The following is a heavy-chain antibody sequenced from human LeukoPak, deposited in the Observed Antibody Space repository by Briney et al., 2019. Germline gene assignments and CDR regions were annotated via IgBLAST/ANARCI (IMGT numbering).Heavy chain of an antibody. CDR2: MNPNSGNT. CDR1: GYIFTSYD. D-gene: IGHD1-26*01. V-gene: IGHV1-8*03. CDR3: ARARGATDAFDI. J-gene: IGHJ3*02. Sequence: ASVKVSCKSSGYIFTSYDINWVRQATGQGLEWMGWMNPNSGNTGYAQKFQGRVTITTNTSISTAYMELSSLRSEDTVVYYCARARGATDAFDIWGQGTMVTVSS.